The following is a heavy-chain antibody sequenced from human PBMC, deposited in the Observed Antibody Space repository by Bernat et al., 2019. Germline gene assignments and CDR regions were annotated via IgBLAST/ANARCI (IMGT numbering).Heavy chain of an antibody. CDR1: GYTFTSYG. V-gene: IGHV1-18*01. CDR3: ARGGTMVRGVLDPDRYYYYGMDV. Sequence: QVQLVQSGAEVKKPGASVKVSCKASGYTFTSYGISWVRQAPGQGLEWMGWISAYNGNTNYAQKLQGRVTMTTDTSTSTAYMELRSLSSDETAVYYCARGGTMVRGVLDPDRYYYYGMDVWGQGTTVTVSS. CDR2: ISAYNGNT. J-gene: IGHJ6*02. D-gene: IGHD3-10*01.